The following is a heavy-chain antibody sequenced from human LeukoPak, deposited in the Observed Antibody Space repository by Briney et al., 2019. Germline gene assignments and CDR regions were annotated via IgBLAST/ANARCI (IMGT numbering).Heavy chain of an antibody. V-gene: IGHV3-33*01. CDR1: GFTFSSYG. CDR3: ARDTDGLGY. J-gene: IGHJ4*02. CDR2: IWYDGSNK. D-gene: IGHD6-6*01. Sequence: GGSLRLSCAASGFTFSSYGMHWVRQAPGKGLKWVAVIWYDGSNKYYADSVKGRFTISRDNSKNTLYLQMNSLRAEDTAVYCCARDTDGLGYWGQGTLVTVSS.